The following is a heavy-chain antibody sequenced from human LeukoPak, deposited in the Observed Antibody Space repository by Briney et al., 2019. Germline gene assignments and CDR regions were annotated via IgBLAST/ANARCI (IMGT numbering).Heavy chain of an antibody. Sequence: SETLSLTCTVSGGSIGSSTYYWGWIRQPPGKGLEWIGSVYYGGTTYYSPSLKSRVTISIDTSNNQFSLRLSSVTAADTAVFFCARVERYSGSFDTWGQGSLVTVSS. CDR3: ARVERYSGSFDT. CDR1: GGSIGSSTYY. CDR2: VYYGGTT. J-gene: IGHJ4*02. V-gene: IGHV4-39*07. D-gene: IGHD1-26*01.